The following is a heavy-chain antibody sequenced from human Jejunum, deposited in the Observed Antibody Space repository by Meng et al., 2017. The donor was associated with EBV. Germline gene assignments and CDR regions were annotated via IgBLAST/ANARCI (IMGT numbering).Heavy chain of an antibody. CDR3: VRDGDNWNFDY. V-gene: IGHV3-74*01. Sequence: GQVGESGGGLVPPWGSRGLSCAASGFTFSSYWMHWVCQAPGKGLLWVSRINGDGSGSNYADSVKGRFTISRDNAKNTLSLQMNSLRAEDTAVYYCVRDGDNWNFDYWGQGTLVTVSS. J-gene: IGHJ4*02. CDR1: GFTFSSYW. CDR2: INGDGSGS. D-gene: IGHD1-20*01.